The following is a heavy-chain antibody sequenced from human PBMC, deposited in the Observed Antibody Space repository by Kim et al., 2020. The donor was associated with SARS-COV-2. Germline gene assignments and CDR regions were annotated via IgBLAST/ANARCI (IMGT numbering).Heavy chain of an antibody. J-gene: IGHJ3*02. Sequence: SPSYQGQVTISVDKPISTAYLQWSSLKAADTAIYYCARHPRYSMDAFDIWGQGTMVTVSS. V-gene: IGHV5-51*01. CDR3: ARHPRYSMDAFDI. D-gene: IGHD3-16*02.